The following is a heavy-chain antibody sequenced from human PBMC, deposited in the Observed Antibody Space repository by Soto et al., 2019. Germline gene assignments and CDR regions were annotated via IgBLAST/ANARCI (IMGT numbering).Heavy chain of an antibody. D-gene: IGHD2-15*01. CDR2: INHSGST. CDR1: GGSFSGYY. CDR3: ARGRGYCSGGSCRKPFDY. J-gene: IGHJ4*02. Sequence: LSLTCAVYGGSFSGYYWSWIRQPPGKGLEWIGEINHSGSTNYNPSLKSRVTISVDTSKNQFSLKLSSVTAADTAVYYCARGRGYCSGGSCRKPFDYWGQGTLITVSS. V-gene: IGHV4-34*01.